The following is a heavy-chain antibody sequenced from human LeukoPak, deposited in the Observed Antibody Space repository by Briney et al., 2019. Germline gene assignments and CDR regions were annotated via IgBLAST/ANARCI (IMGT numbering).Heavy chain of an antibody. Sequence: SETLSLTCTVSGGSISSGNYYWSWIRQPAGKGLEWIGRFYTSGSTLYNPSLRSRVTILVDTSKNQFSPTLSYVTAADTAVYYCARGWAIWDAFDIWGQGTMVTVSS. J-gene: IGHJ3*02. V-gene: IGHV4-61*02. CDR3: ARGWAIWDAFDI. D-gene: IGHD2/OR15-2a*01. CDR1: GGSISSGNYY. CDR2: FYTSGST.